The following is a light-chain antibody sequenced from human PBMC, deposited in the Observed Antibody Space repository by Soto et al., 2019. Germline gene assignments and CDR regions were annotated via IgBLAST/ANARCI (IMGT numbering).Light chain of an antibody. CDR1: QNINNY. CDR3: QQYDRAQFT. J-gene: IGKJ3*01. Sequence: DIQMTQSPSYMYASVGDRVTLTCKASQNINNYLNWYQQRPGKDTKIMIYAASSLQSGVTSRFSGSGSGTDFTLTIKNIQPEEVATYYCQQYDRAQFTCGTGTQLAIK. CDR2: AAS. V-gene: IGKV1-39*01.